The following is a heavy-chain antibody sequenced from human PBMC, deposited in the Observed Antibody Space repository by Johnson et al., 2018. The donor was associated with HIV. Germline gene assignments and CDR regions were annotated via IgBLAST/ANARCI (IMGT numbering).Heavy chain of an antibody. Sequence: QVQLVESGGGVVHPGGSLRLSCAASGFTFSSYGMHWVRQAPGKGLEWVAFIRYDGSNKYYADSVKGRFTISRDNSKNTLYLQMNSLRAEDTAVYYCAKDRRQSSWELLDDAFDIWGQGTMVTVSS. CDR2: IRYDGSNK. V-gene: IGHV3-30*02. CDR3: AKDRRQSSWELLDDAFDI. CDR1: GFTFSSYG. D-gene: IGHD1-26*01. J-gene: IGHJ3*02.